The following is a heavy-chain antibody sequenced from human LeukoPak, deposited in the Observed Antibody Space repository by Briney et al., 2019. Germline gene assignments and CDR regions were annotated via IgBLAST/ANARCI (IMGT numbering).Heavy chain of an antibody. CDR3: ASGIVNNYFDY. D-gene: IGHD3-16*02. J-gene: IGHJ4*02. CDR2: ISYDGSNK. Sequence: TGGSPRLSCAASGFTFSSYAMHWVRQAPGKGLEWVAVISYDGSNKYYADSVKGRFTISRDNSKNTLYLQMNSLRAEDTAVYYCASGIVNNYFDYWGQGTLVTVSS. CDR1: GFTFSSYA. V-gene: IGHV3-30*04.